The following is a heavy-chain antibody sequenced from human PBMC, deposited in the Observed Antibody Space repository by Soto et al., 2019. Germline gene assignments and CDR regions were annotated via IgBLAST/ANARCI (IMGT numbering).Heavy chain of an antibody. V-gene: IGHV3-30-3*01. Sequence: QVQLVESGGGVVQPGRSLRLSCAASGFTFSSYAMHWVRQAPGKGLEWVAVISSDGSNKYYADSVKGRFTISRDNSKNTLYLQMNSLRAEDTAVYYCARDPPIVVVVAATPYFDYWGQGTLVTVSS. D-gene: IGHD2-15*01. CDR1: GFTFSSYA. J-gene: IGHJ4*02. CDR3: ARDPPIVVVVAATPYFDY. CDR2: ISSDGSNK.